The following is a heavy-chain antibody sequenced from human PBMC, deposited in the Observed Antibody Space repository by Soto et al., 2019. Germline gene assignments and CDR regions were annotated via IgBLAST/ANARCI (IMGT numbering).Heavy chain of an antibody. CDR2: IIPFFGTA. D-gene: IGHD5-18*01. CDR1: VCTHRRYA. J-gene: IGHJ6*02. Sequence: SVKVSFKASVCTHRRYAINWVRQATGQGVEWMGGIIPFFGTANYAQKFQGRVTHNADESTSTASMEPSNLSSEDTAVYFFATPGDGHGYHTGLSLDFWGQGTTVTVSS. V-gene: IGHV1-69*13. CDR3: ATPGDGHGYHTGLSLDF.